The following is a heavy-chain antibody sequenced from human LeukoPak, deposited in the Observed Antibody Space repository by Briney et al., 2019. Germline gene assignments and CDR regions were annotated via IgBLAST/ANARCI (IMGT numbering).Heavy chain of an antibody. V-gene: IGHV3-7*01. Sequence: GGSLRLSCEVSGFTFSYYMMTWVRQAPGEGLEWVANMRTDGSVPSYVDSVKGRFTISRDNAKSSLYLQMNNLRVEVTAVYYCARVRRLEEQWLLDSWGQGTLVTVSS. CDR2: MRTDGSVP. CDR3: ARVRRLEEQWLLDS. D-gene: IGHD6-19*01. J-gene: IGHJ4*02. CDR1: GFTFSYYM.